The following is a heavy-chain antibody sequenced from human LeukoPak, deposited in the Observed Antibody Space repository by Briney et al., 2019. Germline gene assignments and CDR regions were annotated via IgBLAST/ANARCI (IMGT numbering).Heavy chain of an antibody. CDR1: GFTFSSYA. Sequence: GGSLRLSCAASGFTFSSYAMRWVRQAPGKGLEWVSSISDSGGRTHYADSVKGRFTISRDNSKNTLYLQMNSLRAEDTAVYYCAKNPPGEFDYWGQGTLVAVSS. V-gene: IGHV3-23*01. J-gene: IGHJ4*02. CDR2: ISDSGGRT. D-gene: IGHD3-10*01. CDR3: AKNPPGEFDY.